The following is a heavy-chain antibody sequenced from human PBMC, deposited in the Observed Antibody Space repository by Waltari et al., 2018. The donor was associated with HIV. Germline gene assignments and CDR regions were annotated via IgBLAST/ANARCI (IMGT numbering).Heavy chain of an antibody. CDR1: GGSISSGSYY. D-gene: IGHD5-18*01. Sequence: QVQLQESGPGLVKPSQTLSLTCTVPGGSISSGSYYWSWIRPPAGKGLEWIGRIYTSGSTNYNPSLKSRVTISVDTSKNQFSLKLSSVTAADTAVYYCARRGIQLWFYAFDIWGQGTMVTVSS. CDR3: ARRGIQLWFYAFDI. CDR2: IYTSGST. V-gene: IGHV4-61*02. J-gene: IGHJ3*02.